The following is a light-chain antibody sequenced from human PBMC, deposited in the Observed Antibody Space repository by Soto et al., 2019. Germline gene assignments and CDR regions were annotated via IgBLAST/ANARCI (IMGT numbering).Light chain of an antibody. CDR3: QHSTTWT. Sequence: DIQMSQSPSSLSSAVGDIFTFTCQASQDIYKYLNWYQQKPGKAPKLLIYAASSLQSGVPSRFSGSGSETDFTLTISSLQPEDFATYSCQHSTTWTFGQGTRLEIK. CDR1: QDIYKY. V-gene: IGKV1-39*01. CDR2: AAS. J-gene: IGKJ5*01.